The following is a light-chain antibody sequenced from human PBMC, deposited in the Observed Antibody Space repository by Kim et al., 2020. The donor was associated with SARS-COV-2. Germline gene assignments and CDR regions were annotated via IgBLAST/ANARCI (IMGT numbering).Light chain of an antibody. Sequence: KTVTISCTRSSGSMASNYVQWYQQRPGSSPTAVIYEDNQRPSGVPDRFSGSIDSSSNSASLTISGLKTEEEADYFCQSYDNTNMVFGGGTQLTVL. J-gene: IGLJ3*02. CDR2: EDN. CDR3: QSYDNTNMV. CDR1: SGSMASNY. V-gene: IGLV6-57*01.